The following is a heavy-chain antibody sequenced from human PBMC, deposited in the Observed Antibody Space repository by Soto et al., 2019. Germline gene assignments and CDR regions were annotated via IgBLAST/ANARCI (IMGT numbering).Heavy chain of an antibody. J-gene: IGHJ6*02. CDR1: GGSFSGYY. D-gene: IGHD2-15*01. Sequence: SETLSITCAVYGGSFSGYYWSWIRQPPGKGLEWIGEINHSGSTNYNPSLKSRVTISVDTSKNQFSLKLSSVTAADTAVYYCAREGVHSPGMDVWGQGTTVTVSS. V-gene: IGHV4-34*01. CDR2: INHSGST. CDR3: AREGVHSPGMDV.